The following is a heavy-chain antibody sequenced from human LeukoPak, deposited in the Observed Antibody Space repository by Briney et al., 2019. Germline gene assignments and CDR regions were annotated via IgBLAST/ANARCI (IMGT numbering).Heavy chain of an antibody. V-gene: IGHV3-23*01. D-gene: IGHD4-23*01. Sequence: PGGSLRLSCAASGFTFSSYAMSWVRQAPGKGLGWVSAISGSGGSTYYADSVKGRFTISRDNSKNTLYLQMNSLRAEDTAVYFCARLDDYGGNGLDYWGQGTQVTVSS. CDR3: ARLDDYGGNGLDY. J-gene: IGHJ4*02. CDR1: GFTFSSYA. CDR2: ISGSGGST.